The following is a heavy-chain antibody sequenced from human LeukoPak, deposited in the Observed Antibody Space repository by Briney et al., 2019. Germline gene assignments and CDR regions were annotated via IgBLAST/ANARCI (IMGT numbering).Heavy chain of an antibody. CDR1: GYTFSGFY. D-gene: IGHD3-3*01. CDR3: ARGGFWSGYSIDY. Sequence: ASVKVSCKASGYTFSGFYIHWVRPAPGQGLEWMGWINPNSGGTNYAQRFQGTVTLTRDTSISTVYMEVSRLKSDDTAVFYCARGGFWSGYSIDYWGQGTLVTVSS. J-gene: IGHJ4*02. V-gene: IGHV1-2*02. CDR2: INPNSGGT.